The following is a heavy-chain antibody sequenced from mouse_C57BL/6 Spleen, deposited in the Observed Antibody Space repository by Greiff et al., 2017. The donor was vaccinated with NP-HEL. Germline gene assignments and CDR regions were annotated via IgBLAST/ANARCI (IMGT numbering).Heavy chain of an antibody. CDR3: ARFEYDDAMDY. CDR1: GYTFTSYW. V-gene: IGHV1-55*01. D-gene: IGHD2-4*01. CDR2: IYPGSGST. J-gene: IGHJ4*01. Sequence: VQLQQSGAELVKPGASVKMSCKASGYTFTSYWITWVKQRPGQGLEWIGDIYPGSGSTNYNEKFKSKATLTVDTSSSTAYMQLSSLTSEDSAVYYCARFEYDDAMDYWGQGTSVTVSS.